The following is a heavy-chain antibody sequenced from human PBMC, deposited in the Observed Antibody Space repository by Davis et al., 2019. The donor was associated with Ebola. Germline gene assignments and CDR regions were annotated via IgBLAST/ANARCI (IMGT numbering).Heavy chain of an antibody. J-gene: IGHJ4*02. D-gene: IGHD3-22*01. CDR2: IYYSGST. CDR3: ARVYYYDSSGYYWGYYFDY. Sequence: SETLSLTCTVSGGSISSGGYYWSWIRQPPGKGLEWIGYIYYSGSTNYNPSLKSRVTISVDTSKNQFSLKLSSVTAADTAVYYCARVYYYDSSGYYWGYYFDYWGQGTLVTVSS. CDR1: GGSISSGGYY. V-gene: IGHV4-61*08.